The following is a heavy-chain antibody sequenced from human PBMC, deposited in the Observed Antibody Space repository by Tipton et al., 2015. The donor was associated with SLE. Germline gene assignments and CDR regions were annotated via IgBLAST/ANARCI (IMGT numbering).Heavy chain of an antibody. CDR1: GGSIGGYY. J-gene: IGHJ2*01. D-gene: IGHD3-22*01. Sequence: TLPLTCTVSGGSIGGYYWSWIRQSPGRGLEWIGFIYYTGTTNYNPSLKSRITISIDTSKNEFSLKVSSVTAADTAVYYCARERGGGHYDSSGYSDYYFDLWGRGTLVTVSS. CDR2: IYYTGTT. V-gene: IGHV4-59*01. CDR3: ARERGGGHYDSSGYSDYYFDL.